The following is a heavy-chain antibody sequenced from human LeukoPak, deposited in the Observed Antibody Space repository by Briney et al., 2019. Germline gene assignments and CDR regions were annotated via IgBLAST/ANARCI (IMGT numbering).Heavy chain of an antibody. D-gene: IGHD6-19*01. CDR2: IYTSGST. CDR3: AREYDDSSGWYANWFDP. V-gene: IGHV4-4*07. CDR1: GGSISSYY. Sequence: SESLSLTCTVSGGSISSYYWSWIRQPAGKGLEWIGRIYTSGSTNYNPSLKSRVTMSVDTSKNQFSLKLSSVTAADTAVYYCAREYDDSSGWYANWFDPWGQGTLVTVSS. J-gene: IGHJ5*02.